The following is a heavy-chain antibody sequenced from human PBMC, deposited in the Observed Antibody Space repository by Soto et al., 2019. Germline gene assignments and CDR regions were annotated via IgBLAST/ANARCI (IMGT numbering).Heavy chain of an antibody. CDR2: IYYSGST. V-gene: IGHV4-39*01. J-gene: IGHJ6*02. D-gene: IGHD3-3*01. Sequence: KPSETLSLTCTVSGGSISSSSYYWGWIRQPPGKGLEWFGSIYYSGSTYYNPSLKSRVTISVDTSKNQFSLKLSSVTAADTAVYYCARRGYDFWSGHKYYYYYYGMDVWGQGTTVTVSS. CDR3: ARRGYDFWSGHKYYYYYYGMDV. CDR1: GGSISSSSYY.